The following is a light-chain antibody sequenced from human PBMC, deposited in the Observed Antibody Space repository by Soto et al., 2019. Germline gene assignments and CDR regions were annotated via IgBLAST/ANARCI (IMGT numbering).Light chain of an antibody. V-gene: IGKV1-5*03. CDR2: KAS. Sequence: DIQMTQSPSTLSGSVGDRVTITCRASQTISSWLAWYQQKPGKAPKLLIYKASTLKSGVPSRFSGSRSGTELTITISSMQADDFATYYCQHYNSYSEAFGQGTKV. CDR3: QHYNSYSEA. CDR1: QTISSW. J-gene: IGKJ1*01.